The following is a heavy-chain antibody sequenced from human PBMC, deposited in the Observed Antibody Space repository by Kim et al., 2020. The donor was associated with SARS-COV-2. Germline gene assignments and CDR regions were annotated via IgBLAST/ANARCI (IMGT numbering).Heavy chain of an antibody. CDR3: ARAGYSSYCYYGMDV. J-gene: IGHJ6*02. V-gene: IGHV3-13*01. Sequence: GSVKGRFTISRENAKNSLYLQMNSLRAGDTAVYYCARAGYSSYCYYGMDVWGQGTTVTVSS. D-gene: IGHD6-19*01.